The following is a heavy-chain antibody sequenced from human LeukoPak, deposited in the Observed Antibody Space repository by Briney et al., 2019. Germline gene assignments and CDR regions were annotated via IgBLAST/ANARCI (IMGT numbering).Heavy chain of an antibody. J-gene: IGHJ4*02. CDR3: ASVLYCGADCYSGRYFFDY. CDR1: GYTLTAYY. V-gene: IGHV1-2*02. D-gene: IGHD2-21*02. CDR2: INPNTGGT. Sequence: ASVKVSCKASGYTLTAYYMHWVRQAPGQGLEWMGWINPNTGGTNCAQKFQGRVTLTRDTSISTVYMELSSLRSEDTAVYYCASVLYCGADCYSGRYFFDYWGQGTLVTVSS.